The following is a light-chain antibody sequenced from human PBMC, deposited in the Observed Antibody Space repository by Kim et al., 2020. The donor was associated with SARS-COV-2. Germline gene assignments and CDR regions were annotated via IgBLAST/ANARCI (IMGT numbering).Light chain of an antibody. CDR2: DAS. V-gene: IGKV1-27*01. CDR3: QKYDSVPLT. Sequence: ASVGDRVTITCRASQGISTYLAWYQQKPGKIPKVLIYDASTLHSGVPSRFSGSASGTDFTLTISSLQPEDVATYYCQKYDSVPLTFGGGTKVDIK. J-gene: IGKJ4*01. CDR1: QGISTY.